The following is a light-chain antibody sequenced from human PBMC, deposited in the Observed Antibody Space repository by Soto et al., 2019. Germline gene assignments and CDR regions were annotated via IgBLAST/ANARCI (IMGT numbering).Light chain of an antibody. CDR1: QSISSY. J-gene: IGKJ3*01. CDR3: QQSYSIPRA. V-gene: IGKV1-39*01. CDR2: AAS. Sequence: DIQMTQSPSSLSASVGDRVTITCRASQSISSYLNWYQQKPGKAPKLLIYAASSLQSGVPSRFSCSGSGTDFTLTISSLQPEDFATYYCQQSYSIPRAFGPGTKVDIK.